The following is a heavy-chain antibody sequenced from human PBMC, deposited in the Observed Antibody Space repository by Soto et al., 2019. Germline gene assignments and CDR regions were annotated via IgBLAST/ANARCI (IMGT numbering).Heavy chain of an antibody. CDR2: INHSGST. CDR1: GGSISSSPYY. J-gene: IGHJ4*02. D-gene: IGHD2-2*01. V-gene: IGHV4-39*07. Sequence: SETLSLTCTVSGGSISSSPYYWSWIRQPPGKGLEWIGEINHSGSTNYNPSLKSRVTISVDTSKNQFSLKLSSVTAADTAVYYCARGTHCSSTSCYSFDYWGQGTLVTVSS. CDR3: ARGTHCSSTSCYSFDY.